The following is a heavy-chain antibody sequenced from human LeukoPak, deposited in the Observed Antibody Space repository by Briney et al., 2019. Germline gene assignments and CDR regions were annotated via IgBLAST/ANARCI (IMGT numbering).Heavy chain of an antibody. D-gene: IGHD5-18*01. CDR2: IIPIFGTA. CDR1: RGTFNTYV. Sequence: SVKVSYKDSRGTFNTYVISWVREAPGQGLEWMGGIIPIFGTANYAQRFQGRVTITADESTSTAYMELSSLRSEDTAVYYCARAWGTAIEYGGRGTLVSVSS. J-gene: IGHJ4*02. V-gene: IGHV1-69*13. CDR3: ARAWGTAIEY.